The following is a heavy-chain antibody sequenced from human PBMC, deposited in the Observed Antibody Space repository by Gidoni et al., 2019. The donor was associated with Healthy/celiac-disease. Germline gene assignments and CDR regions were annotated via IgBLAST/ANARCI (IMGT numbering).Heavy chain of an antibody. D-gene: IGHD3-10*01. CDR3: ARLYGSGSYAPRSYWYFDL. J-gene: IGHJ2*01. Sequence: QVQLVQSGAEVKKPGASVKVSCKASGYTFTSYGISWVRQAPGQGLEWMGWISAYNGNTNYAQKLQGRVTMTTDTSTSTAYMELRSLRSDDTAVYYCARLYGSGSYAPRSYWYFDLWGRGTLVTVSS. CDR1: GYTFTSYG. V-gene: IGHV1-18*01. CDR2: ISAYNGNT.